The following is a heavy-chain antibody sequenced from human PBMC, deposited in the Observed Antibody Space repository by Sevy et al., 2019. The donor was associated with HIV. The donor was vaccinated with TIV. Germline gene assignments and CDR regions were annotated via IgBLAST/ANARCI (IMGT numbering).Heavy chain of an antibody. Sequence: GGSLRLSCGASGFTFSSYWMSWVRQAPGKGLEWVANIKQDGSEKYYVDSVKGRFTISRDNAKNSLYLQMNSLRAEDTAVYYCARRIAAAARYYYGMDVWGQGTTVTVSS. D-gene: IGHD6-13*01. V-gene: IGHV3-7*01. CDR1: GFTFSSYW. CDR2: IKQDGSEK. CDR3: ARRIAAAARYYYGMDV. J-gene: IGHJ6*02.